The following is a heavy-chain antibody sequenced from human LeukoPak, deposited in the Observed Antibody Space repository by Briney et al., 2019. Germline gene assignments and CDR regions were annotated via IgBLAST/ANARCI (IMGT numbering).Heavy chain of an antibody. Sequence: SETLSLTCTVSGGSISSYYWSWIRQPPGKGLEWIGYIYYSGSTNYNPSLKSRVTISVDTSKNQFSLKLSSVTAADTAVYYCASSGYSYGYGYYYYGMDVWGQGTTVTASS. CDR3: ASSGYSYGYGYYYYGMDV. J-gene: IGHJ6*02. V-gene: IGHV4-59*01. CDR2: IYYSGST. D-gene: IGHD5-18*01. CDR1: GGSISSYY.